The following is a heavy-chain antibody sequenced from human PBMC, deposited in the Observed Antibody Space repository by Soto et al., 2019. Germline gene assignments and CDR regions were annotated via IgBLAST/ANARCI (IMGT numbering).Heavy chain of an antibody. D-gene: IGHD6-6*01. J-gene: IGHJ3*02. Sequence: GGSLRLSCAASGFTFSSYSMNWVRQAPGKGLEWVSYISSSSTIYYADSVKGRFTISRDNAKNSLYLQMNSLRDEDTAVYYCARPGSGSSSSGAFDIWGQGTMVTVSS. CDR3: ARPGSGSSSSGAFDI. CDR2: ISSSSTI. CDR1: GFTFSSYS. V-gene: IGHV3-48*02.